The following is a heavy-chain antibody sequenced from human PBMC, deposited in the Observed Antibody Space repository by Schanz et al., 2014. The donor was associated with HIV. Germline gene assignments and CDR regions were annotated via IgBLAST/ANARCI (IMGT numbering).Heavy chain of an antibody. Sequence: EQLVASGGGVVQPGRSLRLSCVASGFNFNSYGMHWVRQAPGKGLEWVSTISGSDGDTYYADSVKGRFTISRDNSRNALYLHMNSLRADDTAIYYCVKAYSSGFSGAGSWGQGTLVTVSS. CDR2: ISGSDGDT. V-gene: IGHV3-23*04. D-gene: IGHD5-18*01. CDR3: VKAYSSGFSGAGS. CDR1: GFNFNSYG. J-gene: IGHJ5*02.